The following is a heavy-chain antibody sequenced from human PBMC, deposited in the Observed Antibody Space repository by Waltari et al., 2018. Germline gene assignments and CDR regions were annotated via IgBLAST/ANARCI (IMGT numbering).Heavy chain of an antibody. CDR2: SDHSGST. J-gene: IGHJ4*02. CDR3: ASYFARVY. CDR1: GDSLSSGYY. D-gene: IGHD3-10*01. Sequence: VQLQESAPGLVKPSETLSLTCTVSGDSLSSGYYWGWIRQPPGKGLVWIGSSDHSGSTYYTPSLKSRVTISVDTSKNQFSLKLGSVTAADSAVYYCASYFARVYWGQGTLVTVSS. V-gene: IGHV4-38-2*02.